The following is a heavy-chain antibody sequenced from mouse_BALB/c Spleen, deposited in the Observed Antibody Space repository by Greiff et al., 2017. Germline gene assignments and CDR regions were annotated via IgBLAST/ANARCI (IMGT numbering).Heavy chain of an antibody. V-gene: IGHV5-4*02. CDR3: ARTSYDYGDYYAMDY. D-gene: IGHD2-4*01. Sequence: EVKLVESGGGLVKPGGSLKLSCAASGFTFSDYYMYWVRQTPEKRLEWVATISDGGSYTYYPDSVKGRFTISRDNAKNNLYLQMSSLKSEDTAMYYCARTSYDYGDYYAMDYWGQGTSVTVSS. J-gene: IGHJ4*01. CDR2: ISDGGSYT. CDR1: GFTFSDYY.